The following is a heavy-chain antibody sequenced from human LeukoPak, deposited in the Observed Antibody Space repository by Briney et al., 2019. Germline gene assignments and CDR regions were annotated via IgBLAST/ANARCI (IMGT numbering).Heavy chain of an antibody. CDR1: GYSLTSYW. CDR2: IYPGDSDT. CDR3: ARGPKTGIAVAGKLHYFDH. D-gene: IGHD6-19*01. Sequence: GESLKISCKGSGYSLTSYWIGWVRQMPGKGLEWMGIIYPGDSDTRYSPSFQGQVTISADKSISTAYLQWSSLKASDTAMYYCARGPKTGIAVAGKLHYFDHWGQGTLVTVSS. J-gene: IGHJ4*02. V-gene: IGHV5-51*01.